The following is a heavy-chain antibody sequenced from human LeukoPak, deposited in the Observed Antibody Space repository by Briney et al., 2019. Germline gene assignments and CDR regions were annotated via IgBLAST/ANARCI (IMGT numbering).Heavy chain of an antibody. D-gene: IGHD3-9*01. J-gene: IGHJ4*02. V-gene: IGHV3-30*18. Sequence: GRSLRLSCAASGFTFSSYGMHWVRQAPGKGLEWVAVISYDGSNKYYADSVKGRFTISRDNSKNTLYLQMNSLRAEDTAVYYCAKGEYYDILTGYSPFDYWGQGTLVTVSS. CDR2: ISYDGSNK. CDR3: AKGEYYDILTGYSPFDY. CDR1: GFTFSSYG.